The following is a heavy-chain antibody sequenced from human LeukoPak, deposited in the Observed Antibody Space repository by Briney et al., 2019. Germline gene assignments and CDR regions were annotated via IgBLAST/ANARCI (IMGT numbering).Heavy chain of an antibody. D-gene: IGHD1-7*01. J-gene: IGHJ5*02. CDR2: IIPILGIA. CDR1: GGTFSSYA. Sequence: SVKVSCKASGGTFSSYAISWVRQAPRQGLEWMGRIIPILGIANYAQKFQGRVTITADKSTSTAYMELSSLRSEDTAVYYCAVELRPGWFDPWGQGTLVTVSS. CDR3: AVELRPGWFDP. V-gene: IGHV1-69*04.